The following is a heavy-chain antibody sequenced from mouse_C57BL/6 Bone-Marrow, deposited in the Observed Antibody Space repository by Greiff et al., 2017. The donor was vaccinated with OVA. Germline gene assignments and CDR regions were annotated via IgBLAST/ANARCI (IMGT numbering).Heavy chain of an antibody. V-gene: IGHV2-2*01. CDR2: IWSGGST. Sequence: QVQLQQSGPGLVQPSQSLSITCTVSGFSLTSYGVHWVRQSPGKGLEWLGVIWSGGSTDYNAAFISRLSISKDNSKSQVFFKMNSLQADDTAIYYCARGHSNRFAYWGQGTLVTVSA. J-gene: IGHJ3*01. D-gene: IGHD2-5*01. CDR3: ARGHSNRFAY. CDR1: GFSLTSYG.